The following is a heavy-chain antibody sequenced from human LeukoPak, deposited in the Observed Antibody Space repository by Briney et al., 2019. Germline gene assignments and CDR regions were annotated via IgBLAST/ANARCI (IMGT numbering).Heavy chain of an antibody. CDR3: ARAGHSGSYQYYFDY. D-gene: IGHD1-26*01. J-gene: IGHJ4*02. V-gene: IGHV1-2*02. CDR1: GYTFTGYY. Sequence: ASVKVSCKASGYTFTGYYMHWVRQAPGQGLEWMGWINPNSGGTNYAQNFQGRVTMTRDTSISTAYMELSRLRSDDTAVYYCARAGHSGSYQYYFDYWGQGTLVTVSS. CDR2: INPNSGGT.